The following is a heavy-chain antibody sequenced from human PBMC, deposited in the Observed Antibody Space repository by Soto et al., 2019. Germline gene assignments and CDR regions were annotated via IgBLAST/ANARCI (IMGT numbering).Heavy chain of an antibody. J-gene: IGHJ6*04. CDR1: GYTFTSYA. Sequence: ASVKVSCKASGYTFTSYAMHWVRQAPGQRLEWMGWINAGNGNTKYSQKFQGRVTITRDTSASTAYMELSSLRSEDTAVYYCARDLNRPYPVDVWGKGTTVTVSS. D-gene: IGHD6-6*01. V-gene: IGHV1-3*01. CDR3: ARDLNRPYPVDV. CDR2: INAGNGNT.